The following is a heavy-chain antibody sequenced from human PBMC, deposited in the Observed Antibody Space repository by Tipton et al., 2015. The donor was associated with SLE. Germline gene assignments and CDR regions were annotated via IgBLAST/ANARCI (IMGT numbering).Heavy chain of an antibody. V-gene: IGHV4-4*09. D-gene: IGHD3-3*01. Sequence: TLSLTCTVSGASINSNFWSWIRQPAGKGLEWIGYIYTSGSTNYNPSLKSRVTISVDTSKNQFSLKLSSVTAADTAVYYCARGEGDFWSDPYYYGMDVWGQGTTVTVSS. CDR1: GASINSNF. J-gene: IGHJ6*02. CDR3: ARGEGDFWSDPYYYGMDV. CDR2: IYTSGST.